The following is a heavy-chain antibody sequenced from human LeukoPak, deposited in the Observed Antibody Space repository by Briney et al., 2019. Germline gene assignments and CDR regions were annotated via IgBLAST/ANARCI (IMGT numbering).Heavy chain of an antibody. CDR1: GYTFTGYG. Sequence: ASVKVSCKASGYTFTGYGISWVRQAPGQGLEWMGWISAYNGNTNYAQKLQGRVTMTTDTSTSTAYMELRSLRSDDTAVYYCARDYDHGDPYYYYYGMDVWGQGTTVTVSS. V-gene: IGHV1-18*01. J-gene: IGHJ6*02. D-gene: IGHD4-17*01. CDR3: ARDYDHGDPYYYYYGMDV. CDR2: ISAYNGNT.